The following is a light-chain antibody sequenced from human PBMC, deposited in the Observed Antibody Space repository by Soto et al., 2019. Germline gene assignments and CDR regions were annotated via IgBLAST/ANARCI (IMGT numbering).Light chain of an antibody. J-gene: IGKJ1*01. V-gene: IGKV3-11*01. Sequence: EIVLTQSPDTLCLSPGERATISCIASQSVSSYLAWYQQKPGQAPRLLIYDASNRATGIPARFSGSGSGTDFTLTISSLEPEDFAVYYCQQRSNWPPWTFGQGTKVDIK. CDR1: QSVSSY. CDR2: DAS. CDR3: QQRSNWPPWT.